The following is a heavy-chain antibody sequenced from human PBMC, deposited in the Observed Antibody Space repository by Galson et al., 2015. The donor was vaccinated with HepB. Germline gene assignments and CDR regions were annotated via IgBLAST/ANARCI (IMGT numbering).Heavy chain of an antibody. CDR2: IYSGDRT. V-gene: IGHV3-66*01. CDR1: GFTVSDDY. D-gene: IGHD1-20*01. J-gene: IGHJ4*02. Sequence: SLRLSCAASGFTVSDDYMSWVRQAPGKGLEWVSVIYSGDRTYYADSVRGRFTISRDNAKNTVYLQMYSLRAEDTAVYYCARSTPFNWNVAYWGQGTLVTVSS. CDR3: ARSTPFNWNVAY.